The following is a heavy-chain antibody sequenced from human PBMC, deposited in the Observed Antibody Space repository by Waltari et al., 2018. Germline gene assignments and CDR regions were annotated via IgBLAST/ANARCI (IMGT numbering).Heavy chain of an antibody. Sequence: GGLVRPGGSLRLSCAASGLTFSTYNMNWVRQAPGKGLEWVSSISSTSTYMHYADSVKGRFTISRDDAKNSLYLQLNSLRAEDTAVYYCATGGWGFYLGYWGQGTLVTVSS. CDR2: ISSTSTYM. D-gene: IGHD7-27*01. CDR1: GLTFSTYN. V-gene: IGHV3-21*01. CDR3: ATGGWGFYLGY. J-gene: IGHJ4*02.